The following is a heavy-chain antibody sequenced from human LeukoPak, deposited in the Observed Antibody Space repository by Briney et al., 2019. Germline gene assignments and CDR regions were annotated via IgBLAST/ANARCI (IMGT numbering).Heavy chain of an antibody. D-gene: IGHD5-24*01. V-gene: IGHV4-59*01. CDR3: ARASMRRRDGYNRHYEIDH. Sequence: SETLSLTCTVSNDSFSNYYWTWIRQSPGKALEWIGYVYYTDKTHYNPSLKSRVFISADTSQNQFSLRLSSVTAADTAVYYCARASMRRRDGYNRHYEIDHWGQGPLVTVSS. CDR1: NDSFSNYY. CDR2: VYYTDKT. J-gene: IGHJ1*01.